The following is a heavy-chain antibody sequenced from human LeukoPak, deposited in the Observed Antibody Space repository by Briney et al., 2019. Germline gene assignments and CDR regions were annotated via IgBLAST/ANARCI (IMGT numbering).Heavy chain of an antibody. CDR1: GYTFTSYD. V-gene: IGHV1-8*01. CDR2: MNPNSGNT. Sequence: ASVKVSFKASGYTFTSYDINWVRQATGQGLEWMGWMNPNSGNTGYAQKFQGRVTMTRDTSTSTVYMELSSLRSEDTAVYYCARSPSIAVAGTGDWFDPWGQGTLVTVSS. CDR3: ARSPSIAVAGTGDWFDP. D-gene: IGHD6-19*01. J-gene: IGHJ5*02.